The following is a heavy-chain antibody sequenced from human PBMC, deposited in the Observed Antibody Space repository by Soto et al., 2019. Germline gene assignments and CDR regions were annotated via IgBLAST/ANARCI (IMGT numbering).Heavy chain of an antibody. D-gene: IGHD6-25*01. CDR1: GYTFTSYD. CDR3: ARELYSSVRFDS. Sequence: ASVKVSCKASGYTFTSYDINWVRQATGQGLEWMGWMNPNSGNTGYAQKFQDRVTMTRNTSISTAYMELSSLRSEDTAVYYCARELYSSVRFDSWGQGTLATASS. J-gene: IGHJ5*01. V-gene: IGHV1-8*01. CDR2: MNPNSGNT.